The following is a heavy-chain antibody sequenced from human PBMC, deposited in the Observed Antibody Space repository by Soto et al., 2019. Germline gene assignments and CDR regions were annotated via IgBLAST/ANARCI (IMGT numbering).Heavy chain of an antibody. CDR2: IYPGDSDT. Sequence: PGESLKISCKGSGYSFTSYWIGWVRQMPGKGVEWMGIIYPGDSDTRYSPSFQGQVTISADKSISTAYLQWSSLKASDTAMYYCARAADCSSTSGYSVSWFDPWGQGTLVTVSA. J-gene: IGHJ5*02. CDR1: GYSFTSYW. D-gene: IGHD2-2*01. CDR3: ARAADCSSTSGYSVSWFDP. V-gene: IGHV5-51*01.